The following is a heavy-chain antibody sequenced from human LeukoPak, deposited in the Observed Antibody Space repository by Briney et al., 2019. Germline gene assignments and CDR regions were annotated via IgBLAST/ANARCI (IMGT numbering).Heavy chain of an antibody. Sequence: ASVKVSCKASGYTFTIYGISWVRQAPGQGLEWMGWISAYNGNTNYAQKLQGRVTMTTDTSTSTAYMELRSLRSDDTAVYYCARGCSGGSCYSSYYGMDVSGQGTTVTVSS. D-gene: IGHD2-15*01. V-gene: IGHV1-18*01. CDR1: GYTFTIYG. CDR3: ARGCSGGSCYSSYYGMDV. CDR2: ISAYNGNT. J-gene: IGHJ6*02.